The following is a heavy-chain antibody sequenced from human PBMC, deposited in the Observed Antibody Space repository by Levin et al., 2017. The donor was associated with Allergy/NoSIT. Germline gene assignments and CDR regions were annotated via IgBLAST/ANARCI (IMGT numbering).Heavy chain of an antibody. D-gene: IGHD6-13*01. CDR1: GFTFSSYS. J-gene: IGHJ4*02. CDR3: ARLGSAAGTAVNFDY. CDR2: ISSSSSYI. V-gene: IGHV3-21*01. Sequence: GESLKISCAASGFTFSSYSMNWVRQAPGKGLEWVSSISSSSSYIYYADSVKGRFTISRDNAKNSLYLQMNSLRAEDTAVYYCARLGSAAGTAVNFDYWGQGTLVTVSS.